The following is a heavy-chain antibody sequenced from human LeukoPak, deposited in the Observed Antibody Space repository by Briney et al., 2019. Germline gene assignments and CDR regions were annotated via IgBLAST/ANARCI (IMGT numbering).Heavy chain of an antibody. CDR3: ARGVAKIS. Sequence: GGSLRLSCAASGFFFNDYYMSWIRQAPGKGLEWVAYVSGSGGTLYYADSVQGRFTISRHNVKKSLYLQMDNLRVDDTVVYYCARGVAKISWGQGTLVTVSS. D-gene: IGHD5-12*01. CDR1: GFFFNDYY. J-gene: IGHJ4*02. V-gene: IGHV3-11*01. CDR2: VSGSGGTL.